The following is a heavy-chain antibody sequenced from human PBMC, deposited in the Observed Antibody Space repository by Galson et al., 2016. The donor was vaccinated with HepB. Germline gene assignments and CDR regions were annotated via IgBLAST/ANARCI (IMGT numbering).Heavy chain of an antibody. V-gene: IGHV3-20*04. CDR1: RFKFDDYG. D-gene: IGHD1-26*01. CDR2: INWNGGST. Sequence: SLRLSCAASRFKFDDYGMSWVRQAPGKGLEWVSGINWNGGSTGYVDSVKGRFTISRDNAKNSLYLQMNSLRAEDTAVYYCARGDIVGAIFDYWGQGTLVTVSS. CDR3: ARGDIVGAIFDY. J-gene: IGHJ4*02.